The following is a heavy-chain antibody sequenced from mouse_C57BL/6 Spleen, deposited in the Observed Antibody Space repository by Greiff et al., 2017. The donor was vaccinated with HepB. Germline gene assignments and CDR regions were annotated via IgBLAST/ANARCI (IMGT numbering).Heavy chain of an antibody. CDR2: ISGGGGNT. Sequence: EVHLVESGGGLVKPGGSLKLSCAASGFTFSSYTMSWVRQTPEKRLEWVATISGGGGNTYYPDSVKGRFTISRDNAKNTLYLQMSSLRSEDTALYYCARHTHYYGSRGGYFDVWGTGTTVTVSS. D-gene: IGHD1-1*01. CDR1: GFTFSSYT. CDR3: ARHTHYYGSRGGYFDV. V-gene: IGHV5-9*01. J-gene: IGHJ1*03.